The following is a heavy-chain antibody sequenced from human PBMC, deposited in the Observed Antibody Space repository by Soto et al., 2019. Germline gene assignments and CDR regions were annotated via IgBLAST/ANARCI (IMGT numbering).Heavy chain of an antibody. J-gene: IGHJ4*02. D-gene: IGHD6-19*01. Sequence: QVQLVESGGGVVQPGSSLRLSCAASGFTFSSYGMHWVRQAPGKGLEWVAVISYDGSKKYYADSVKGRFTISRDNSKNTLYLQMNRLRAEDTAVYYCAKDMLFHSSGWSVFHYWGQGTLVTGSS. V-gene: IGHV3-30*18. CDR2: ISYDGSKK. CDR1: GFTFSSYG. CDR3: AKDMLFHSSGWSVFHY.